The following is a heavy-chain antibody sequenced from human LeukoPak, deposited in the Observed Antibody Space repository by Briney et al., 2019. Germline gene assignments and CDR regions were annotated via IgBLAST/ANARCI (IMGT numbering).Heavy chain of an antibody. CDR1: GFTFSDYS. CDR2: ISSTSKYI. V-gene: IGHV3-21*04. D-gene: IGHD3-22*01. CDR3: ANGPSHPYDSSGYDY. Sequence: GGSLRLSCAASGFTFSDYSMNWVRQAPGKGLEWVSSISSTSKYIYYGDSVKGRFTISRDNSKNTLYLQMNSLRAEDTAVYYCANGPSHPYDSSGYDYWGQGTLVTVSS. J-gene: IGHJ4*02.